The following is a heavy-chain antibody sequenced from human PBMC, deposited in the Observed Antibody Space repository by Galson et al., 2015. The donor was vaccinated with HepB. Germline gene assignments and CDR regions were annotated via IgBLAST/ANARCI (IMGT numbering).Heavy chain of an antibody. D-gene: IGHD2-2*02. CDR1: GYTFTGYY. CDR2: INPNSGGT. J-gene: IGHJ6*03. CDR3: ARGGRYCSSTSCYINYYMDV. V-gene: IGHV1-2*04. Sequence: SVKVSCKASGYTFTGYYMHWVRQAPGQGLEWMGWINPNSGGTNYAQKFQGWVTMTRDTSISTAYMELSRLRSDDTAVYYCARGGRYCSSTSCYINYYMDVWGKGTTVTVSS.